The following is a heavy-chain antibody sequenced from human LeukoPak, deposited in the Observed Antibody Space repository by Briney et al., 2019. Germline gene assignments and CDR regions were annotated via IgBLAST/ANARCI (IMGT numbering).Heavy chain of an antibody. Sequence: SETLSLTRTVSGGSISNYYWSWIGQPPGPGLEWIGSIYFSGSTNDNPSLKSRVTISVDTSKNQFSLKLSSVTAADTAVYYCARVGRYSGSGSYYNNFDYWGQGTLVTVSS. V-gene: IGHV4-59*01. CDR3: ARVGRYSGSGSYYNNFDY. CDR1: GGSISNYY. CDR2: IYFSGST. J-gene: IGHJ4*02. D-gene: IGHD3-10*01.